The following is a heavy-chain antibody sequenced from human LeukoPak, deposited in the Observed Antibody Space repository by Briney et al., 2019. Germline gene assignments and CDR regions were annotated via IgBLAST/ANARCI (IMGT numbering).Heavy chain of an antibody. CDR2: ISPNSGGT. J-gene: IGHJ6*03. Sequence: ASVKVSCKTSGYTFTDYYMHWVRQAPGQGLEWMGWISPNSGGTNYAQKFQGRVTMTRDTSIRTAYMEMSRLIFDDTAVYYCARDRGRISEYYGSGRSLQYYMDVWGKGTTVTVSS. D-gene: IGHD3-10*01. CDR1: GYTFTDYY. CDR3: ARDRGRISEYYGSGRSLQYYMDV. V-gene: IGHV1-2*02.